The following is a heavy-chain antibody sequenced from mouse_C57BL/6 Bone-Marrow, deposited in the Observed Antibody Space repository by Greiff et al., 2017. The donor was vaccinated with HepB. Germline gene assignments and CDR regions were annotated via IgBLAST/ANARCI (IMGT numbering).Heavy chain of an antibody. J-gene: IGHJ1*03. CDR2: INYDGSST. Sequence: EVKVEESEGGLVQPGSSMKLSCTASGFTFSDYYMAWVRQVPEKGLEWVANINYDGSSTYYLDSLKSRFIISRDNAKNILYLQMSSLKSEDTATYYCARDNDYDWYFDVWGTGTTVTVSS. V-gene: IGHV5-16*01. D-gene: IGHD2-4*01. CDR1: GFTFSDYY. CDR3: ARDNDYDWYFDV.